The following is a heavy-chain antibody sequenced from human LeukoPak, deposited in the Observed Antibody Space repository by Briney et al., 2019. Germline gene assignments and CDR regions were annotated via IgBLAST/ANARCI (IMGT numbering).Heavy chain of an antibody. CDR2: ISSSSSTI. CDR3: AKITFYATFDY. J-gene: IGHJ4*02. CDR1: GFTFSSYS. D-gene: IGHD1-14*01. Sequence: GGSLRLSCAASGFTFSSYSMNWVRQAPGKGLEWVSYISSSSSTIYYADSVKGRFTISRDNAKNSLYLQMNSLRAEDTAVYYCAKITFYATFDYWGQGALVTVSS. V-gene: IGHV3-48*01.